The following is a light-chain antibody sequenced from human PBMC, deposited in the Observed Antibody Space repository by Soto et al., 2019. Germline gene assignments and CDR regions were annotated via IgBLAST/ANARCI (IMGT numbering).Light chain of an antibody. CDR2: WAS. Sequence: DIVMTQSPDSLAVSLGERATINCKSSRSVLYNTNNKNYLAWYQQKPGQPPKLLIYWASTRESGVPDRFSGSGSWTDFTLTISSLQAEDVAVYYCQQYYSTPLTFGGGTKVEI. V-gene: IGKV4-1*01. CDR1: RSVLYNTNNKNY. J-gene: IGKJ4*01. CDR3: QQYYSTPLT.